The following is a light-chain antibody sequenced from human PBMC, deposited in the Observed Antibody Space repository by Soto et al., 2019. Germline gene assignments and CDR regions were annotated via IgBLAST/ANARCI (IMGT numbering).Light chain of an antibody. Sequence: DIQMTESPSTLSASVGDRVTITCRASQGISSYLGWYQQKPGKAPNLLIYDASTLHSGVPSRFRGGGSGTDFTLTISSLKPEDFETYYCQQVNVYPSTFGGGTKVDIK. CDR2: DAS. J-gene: IGKJ4*01. CDR1: QGISSY. CDR3: QQVNVYPST. V-gene: IGKV1-9*01.